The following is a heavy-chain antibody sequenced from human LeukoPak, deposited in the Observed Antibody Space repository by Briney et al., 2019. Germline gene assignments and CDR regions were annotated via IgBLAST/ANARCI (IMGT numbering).Heavy chain of an antibody. CDR1: GGSISNYY. CDR2: IYASGST. J-gene: IGHJ4*02. D-gene: IGHD6-19*01. CDR3: ARAGSSGWYVFDN. Sequence: PSETLSLTCTVSGGSISNYYWSWIRQPAGKGLEWIGRIYASGSTNYNPSLKSRVTMSVDTSKNQLFLKLSSVTAADTAVYYCARAGSSGWYVFDNWGQGTVVTVSS. V-gene: IGHV4-4*07.